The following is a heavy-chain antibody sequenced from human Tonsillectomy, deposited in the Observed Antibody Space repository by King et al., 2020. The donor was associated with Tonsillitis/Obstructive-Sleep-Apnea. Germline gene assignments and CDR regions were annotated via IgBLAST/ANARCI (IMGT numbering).Heavy chain of an antibody. CDR3: ARNDYASGSYCNSPLDH. CDR2: ISVYNNNT. D-gene: IGHD3-10*01. J-gene: IGHJ4*02. Sequence: QLVQSGGEVKKPGASVKVSCKASGYTFTNYGVSWVRQAPGQGLEWMGWISVYNNNTKYAQKFQGRVTMTTDTSTTTAYMEVGSLRSDDTAVYYCARNDYASGSYCNSPLDHWGQGTLVTVSS. V-gene: IGHV1-18*01. CDR1: GYTFTNYG.